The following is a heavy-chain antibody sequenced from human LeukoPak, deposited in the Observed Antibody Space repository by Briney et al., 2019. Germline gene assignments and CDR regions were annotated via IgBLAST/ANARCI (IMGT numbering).Heavy chain of an antibody. V-gene: IGHV3-23*01. Sequence: GGSLRLSCLASGITFSSSSMSWVRQAPGKGLEWVSAISPGDYTAYYADSVKGRFTISRDNSKNTLYLQMNSLRGEDTAVYYCAKDRTDRGYWGRGTLVTVSS. CDR1: GITFSSSS. J-gene: IGHJ4*02. CDR2: ISPGDYTA. D-gene: IGHD2-15*01. CDR3: AKDRTDRGY.